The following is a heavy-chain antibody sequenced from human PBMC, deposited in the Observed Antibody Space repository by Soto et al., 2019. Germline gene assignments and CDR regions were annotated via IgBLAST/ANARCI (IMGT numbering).Heavy chain of an antibody. D-gene: IGHD2-15*01. CDR2: ISAYNGNT. CDR1: GYTFTSYG. J-gene: IGHJ3*02. Sequence: GASVKVSCKASGYTFTSYGISWVRQAPGQGLEWMGWISAYNGNTNYAQKLQGRVTMTTDTSTSTAYMELSSLRSEDTAVYYCAAELYSGGRCCSFDIWGQGTMVTVSS. CDR3: AAELYSGGRCCSFDI. V-gene: IGHV1-18*01.